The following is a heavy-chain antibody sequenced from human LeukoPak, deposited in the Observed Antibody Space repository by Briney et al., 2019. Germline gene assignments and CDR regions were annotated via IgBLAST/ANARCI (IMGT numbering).Heavy chain of an antibody. CDR2: INSDGSST. CDR3: AREARGSSSSGIAYYMDV. CDR1: GFTFSSYW. J-gene: IGHJ6*03. V-gene: IGHV3-74*01. D-gene: IGHD6-6*01. Sequence: GGSLRLSCAASGFTFSSYWMHWVRQAPGKGLVWVSRINSDGSSTSYADSVKGRFTISRDNAKNTLYLQMNSLRAEDTAVYYCAREARGSSSSGIAYYMDVWGKGTTVTVSS.